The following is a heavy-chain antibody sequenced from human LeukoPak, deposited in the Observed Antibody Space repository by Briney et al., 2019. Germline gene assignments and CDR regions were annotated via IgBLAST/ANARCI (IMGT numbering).Heavy chain of an antibody. CDR1: GGSISSYY. CDR3: ARGDTAYYYDSSGYYPNDAFDI. J-gene: IGHJ3*02. D-gene: IGHD3-22*01. CDR2: IYYSGST. Sequence: SETLSLTCTVSGGSISSYYWSWIRQPPGKGLEWIGYIYYSGSTNYNPSLKSRVTISVDTSKNQSSLKLSSVTAADTAVYYCARGDTAYYYDSSGYYPNDAFDIWGQGTMVTVSS. V-gene: IGHV4-59*01.